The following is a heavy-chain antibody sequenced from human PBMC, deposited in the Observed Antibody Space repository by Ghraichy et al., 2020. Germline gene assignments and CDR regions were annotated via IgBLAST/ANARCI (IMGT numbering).Heavy chain of an antibody. CDR1: GGSIRGYY. CDR3: ARHAQTDNVLLPSAPLDN. CDR2: IYHSGTT. J-gene: IGHJ4*02. Sequence: SETLSLTCTVSGGSIRGYYWSFIRQPPGKGLEWIGYIYHSGTTNYKPSLKSRVTISVDTSKNQFSLKVFSVTAADTAVYYCARHAQTDNVLLPSAPLDNWGQGTLVTVSS. D-gene: IGHD2-15*01. V-gene: IGHV4-59*08.